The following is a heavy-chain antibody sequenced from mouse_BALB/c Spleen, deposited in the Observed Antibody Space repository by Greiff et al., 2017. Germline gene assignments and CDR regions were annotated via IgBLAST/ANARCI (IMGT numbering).Heavy chain of an antibody. V-gene: IGHV1-80*01. Sequence: VQLQQSGAELVRPGSSVKISCKASGYAFSSYWMNWVKQRPGQGLEWIGQIYPGDGDTNYNGKFKGKATLTADKSSSTAYMQLSSLTSEDSAVYFCARDYGFPYYAMDYWGQGTSVTVSS. J-gene: IGHJ4*01. CDR1: GYAFSSYW. CDR3: ARDYGFPYYAMDY. CDR2: IYPGDGDT. D-gene: IGHD1-1*01.